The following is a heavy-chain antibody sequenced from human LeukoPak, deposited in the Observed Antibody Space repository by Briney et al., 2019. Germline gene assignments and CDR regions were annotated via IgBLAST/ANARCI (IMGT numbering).Heavy chain of an antibody. CDR2: ISGSGGRT. J-gene: IGHJ4*02. CDR1: GFTFSSFA. D-gene: IGHD2-15*01. V-gene: IGHV3-23*01. CDR3: AKSPPRCSGGSCYGY. Sequence: GGSLRLSCAASGFTFSSFALSWVRQAPGKGLEWISGISGSGGRTDYADSVKGRFTISRDNSENTLYLQMSGLRADDTALYYCAKSPPRCSGGSCYGYWGQGTLVTVSS.